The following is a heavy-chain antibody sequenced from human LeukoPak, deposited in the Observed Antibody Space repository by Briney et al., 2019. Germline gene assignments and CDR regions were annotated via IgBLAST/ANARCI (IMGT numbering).Heavy chain of an antibody. CDR1: GFTFSSSA. Sequence: GGSLRLSCAASGFTFSSSAMSWVRQAPGKGLEWVSSISGSGSGGSTYYADSVKGRFTISRDNSKNTLYLQMNSLRAEDTAVYYCAKDGETYYYGSGSYYGHFDYWGQGTLVTVSS. CDR2: ISGSGSGGST. CDR3: AKDGETYYYGSGSYYGHFDY. V-gene: IGHV3-23*01. J-gene: IGHJ4*02. D-gene: IGHD3-10*01.